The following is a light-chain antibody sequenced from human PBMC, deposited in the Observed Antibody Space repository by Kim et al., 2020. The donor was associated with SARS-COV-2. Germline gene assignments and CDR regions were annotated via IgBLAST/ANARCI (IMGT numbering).Light chain of an antibody. CDR2: GKN. Sequence: SSELTQDPAVSVALGQTVRITCQGDSLRSYYASWYQQKPGQAPVLVIYGKNNRPSGIPDRFSGSSSGNTASLTITGAQAEDEADYYCNSRDSSGKHAVVF. V-gene: IGLV3-19*01. CDR3: NSRDSSGKHAVV. J-gene: IGLJ2*01. CDR1: SLRSYY.